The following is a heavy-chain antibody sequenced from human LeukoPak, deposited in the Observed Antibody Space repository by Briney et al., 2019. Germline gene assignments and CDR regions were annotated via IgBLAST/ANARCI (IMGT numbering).Heavy chain of an antibody. Sequence: SETLSPTCAVYGGSFSGYYWSWIRQPPGKGLEWIGYIYYSGSTNYNPSLKSRVTISVDTSKNQFSLKLSSVTAADTAVYYCARSDRYYFDYWGQGTLVTVSS. CDR3: ARSDRYYFDY. CDR2: IYYSGST. D-gene: IGHD1-14*01. J-gene: IGHJ4*02. CDR1: GGSFSGYY. V-gene: IGHV4-59*08.